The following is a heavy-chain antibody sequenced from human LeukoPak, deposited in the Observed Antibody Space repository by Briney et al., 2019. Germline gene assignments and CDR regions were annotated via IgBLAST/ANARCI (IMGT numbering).Heavy chain of an antibody. J-gene: IGHJ3*02. CDR1: GYTFTSYY. CDR3: ARELPTTVTAGGAFDI. V-gene: IGHV1-46*01. Sequence: ASVKVSCKASGYTFTSYYMHWVRQAPGQGLEWMGIINPSGGSTSYAQKFQGRVTMTRDTSTSTVYMELSSLRSEDTAVYYCARELPTTVTAGGAFDIWGQGTMVTVSS. D-gene: IGHD4-11*01. CDR2: INPSGGST.